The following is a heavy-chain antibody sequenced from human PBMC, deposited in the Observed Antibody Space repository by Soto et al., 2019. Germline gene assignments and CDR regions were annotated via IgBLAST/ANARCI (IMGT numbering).Heavy chain of an antibody. CDR1: GFTFSNYA. CDR2: IKQDGSEK. V-gene: IGHV3-7*04. Sequence: PGGSLRLSCAASGFTFSNYALHWVRQAPGKGLEWVANIKQDGSEKYYVDSVKGRFTISRDNAKNSLYLQMNSLRAEDTAVYYCARDLAYWGQGTLVTVSS. J-gene: IGHJ4*02. CDR3: ARDLAY.